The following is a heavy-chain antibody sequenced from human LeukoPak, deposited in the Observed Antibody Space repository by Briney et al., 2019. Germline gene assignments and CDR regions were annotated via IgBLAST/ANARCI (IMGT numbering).Heavy chain of an antibody. V-gene: IGHV1-18*01. CDR2: ISAYNGNT. CDR3: VRRKTYYYDSSASYYGLDV. D-gene: IGHD3-22*01. Sequence: ASVKVSCKTSGYSFTSYGISWVRHAPGQGLEWMGWISAYNGNTNYAQKLQGRVTMTTDTSTTTAYMELRSLRSDDTAVYYCVRRKTYYYDSSASYYGLDVWAKGPRSPSP. CDR1: GYSFTSYG. J-gene: IGHJ6*02.